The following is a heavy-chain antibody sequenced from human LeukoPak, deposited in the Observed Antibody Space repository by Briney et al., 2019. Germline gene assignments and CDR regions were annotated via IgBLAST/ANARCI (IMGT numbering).Heavy chain of an antibody. CDR3: ASLTTADAFDI. Sequence: SETLSLTCTVSGGSISSYYWSWIRQPPGKGLEWIGYIYDSGSTNYNPSLKSRVTISVDTSKNQSSLKLSSVTAADTAVFYCASLTTADAFDIWGQGTMVTVSS. V-gene: IGHV4-59*01. CDR1: GGSISSYY. CDR2: IYDSGST. J-gene: IGHJ3*02. D-gene: IGHD3-22*01.